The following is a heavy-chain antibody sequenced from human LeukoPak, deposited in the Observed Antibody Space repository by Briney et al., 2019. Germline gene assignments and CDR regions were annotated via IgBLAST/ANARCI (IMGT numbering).Heavy chain of an antibody. CDR1: GGSISSGSYY. V-gene: IGHV4-61*02. CDR2: IYTSGST. J-gene: IGHJ5*02. CDR3: ARELRMDFWSGWDWFDP. Sequence: PSETLSLTCTVSGGSISSGSYYWSWIRQPAGKGLEWIGRIYTSGSTNYNPSLKSRVTISVDTSKNQFSLKLSSVTAADTAVYYCARELRMDFWSGWDWFDPWGQGTLVTVSS. D-gene: IGHD3-3*01.